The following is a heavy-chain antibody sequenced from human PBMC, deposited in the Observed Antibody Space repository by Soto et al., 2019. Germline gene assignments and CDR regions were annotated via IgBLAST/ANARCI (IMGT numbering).Heavy chain of an antibody. D-gene: IGHD5-12*01. J-gene: IGHJ6*02. CDR3: SRDPLVSLSGYPSYFGMDV. CDR1: GFTFSSYG. Sequence: GGSLRLSCAASGFTFSSYGMHWVRQAPGKGLEWVAVIWYDGSNKYYADSVKGRFTISRDNSKNTLYLQMNSLRAEDTAVYYFSRDPLVSLSGYPSYFGMDVWGQGTTVTV. CDR2: IWYDGSNK. V-gene: IGHV3-33*01.